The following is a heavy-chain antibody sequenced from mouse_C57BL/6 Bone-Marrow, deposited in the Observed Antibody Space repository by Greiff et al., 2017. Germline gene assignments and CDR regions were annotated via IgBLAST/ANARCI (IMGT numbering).Heavy chain of an antibody. Sequence: VQLQQPGAELVRPGSSVKLSCKASGYTFTSYWMDWVKQRPGQGLEWIGNIYPSDSETHYNQKFKAKATLTVDKSSSTAYMQLSSLTSEDSAVYYWARRNYYGSRGYWGQGTTLTVSA. CDR1: GYTFTSYW. D-gene: IGHD1-1*01. CDR3: ARRNYYGSRGY. V-gene: IGHV1-61*01. CDR2: IYPSDSET. J-gene: IGHJ2*01.